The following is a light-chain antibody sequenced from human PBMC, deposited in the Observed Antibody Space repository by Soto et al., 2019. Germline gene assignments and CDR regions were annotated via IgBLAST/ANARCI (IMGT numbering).Light chain of an antibody. V-gene: IGKV3-20*01. CDR2: GAS. CDR1: QSVRSDY. Sequence: IVLTQSPGTLSSSPGERATLSCRASQSVRSDYLAWYQQKPGQAPRLLIYGASSRATGIPDRFSGSGSGTDFTLTISRLEPEDFAVYYCQQYGRSPSTFGQGTRLAI. J-gene: IGKJ5*01. CDR3: QQYGRSPST.